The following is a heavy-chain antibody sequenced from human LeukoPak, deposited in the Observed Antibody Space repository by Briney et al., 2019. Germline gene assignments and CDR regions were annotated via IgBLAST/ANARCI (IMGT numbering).Heavy chain of an antibody. D-gene: IGHD1-1*01. CDR1: GYSISSGYY. CDR3: ARLQQRRYWYFDL. J-gene: IGHJ2*01. CDR2: IYYSGST. V-gene: IGHV4-38-2*02. Sequence: SETLSLTCTVSGYSISSGYYWGWIRQPPGKGLEWIGRIYYSGSTHYNPSLKSRITISVDTSKNQFALKLNSVTAADTAVYYCARLQQRRYWYFDLWGRGTLVTVSS.